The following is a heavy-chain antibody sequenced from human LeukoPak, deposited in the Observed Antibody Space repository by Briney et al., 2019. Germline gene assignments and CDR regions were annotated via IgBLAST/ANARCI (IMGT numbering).Heavy chain of an antibody. CDR3: AATLTVTAGSAYFGMDV. D-gene: IGHD4-17*01. V-gene: IGHV1-58*01. CDR2: IVVGSVNT. J-gene: IGHJ6*02. Sequence: ASVKVSCKASGFTFGTSAVQWVRQARGQRLEWIGWIVVGSVNTNYAQKFQERVTITRDMSTSTAYMELSSLRSEDTAVYYCAATLTVTAGSAYFGMDVWGQGTTVTVSS. CDR1: GFTFGTSA.